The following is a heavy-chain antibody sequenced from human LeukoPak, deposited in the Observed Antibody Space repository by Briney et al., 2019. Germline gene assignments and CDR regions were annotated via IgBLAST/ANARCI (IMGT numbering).Heavy chain of an antibody. J-gene: IGHJ4*02. Sequence: GGSLRLSCAASGFTFSSYSMNWVRQAPGKGLEWVSSISSSSSYIYYADSVKGRFTISRDNSKNTLYLRMNSLRAEDTAVYYCAKEHDFWSGYYSSLDYWGQGTLVTVSS. CDR2: ISSSSSYI. D-gene: IGHD3-3*01. V-gene: IGHV3-21*04. CDR3: AKEHDFWSGYYSSLDY. CDR1: GFTFSSYS.